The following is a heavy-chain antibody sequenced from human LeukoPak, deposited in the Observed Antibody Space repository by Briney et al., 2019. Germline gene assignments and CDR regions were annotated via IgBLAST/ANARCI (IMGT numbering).Heavy chain of an antibody. D-gene: IGHD6-6*01. CDR3: ARTTNSSSLPY. CDR1: GYSISSGYY. CDR2: INHSGST. Sequence: SETLSLTCTVSGYSISSGYYWGWIRQPPGKGLEWIGEINHSGSTNYNPSLKSRVTISVDTSKNQFSLKLSSVTAADTAVYYCARTTNSSSLPYWGQGTLVTVSS. J-gene: IGHJ4*02. V-gene: IGHV4-38-2*02.